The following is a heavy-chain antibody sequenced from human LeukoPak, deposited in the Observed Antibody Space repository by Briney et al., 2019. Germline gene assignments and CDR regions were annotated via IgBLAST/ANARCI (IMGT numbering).Heavy chain of an antibody. CDR1: GYSFPNYW. J-gene: IGHJ4*02. Sequence: GESLKISCQGSGYSFPNYWIGWVRQMPGKGLEWVGLINPGDSDTRYSPSFQGQVTISADKSTRTAYLQWSSLKASDTAMYYCARTTYANSPYHFDFWGQGTLVTVSS. CDR3: ARTTYANSPYHFDF. D-gene: IGHD2-2*01. V-gene: IGHV5-51*01. CDR2: INPGDSDT.